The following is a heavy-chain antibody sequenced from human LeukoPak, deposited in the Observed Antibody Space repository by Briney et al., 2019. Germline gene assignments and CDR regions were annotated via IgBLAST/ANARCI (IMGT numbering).Heavy chain of an antibody. V-gene: IGHV3-74*01. Sequence: GGSLRLSCAASGFTFSSYWMHWVRQAPGKGLVWVSRINSDGSSTSYADSVKGRFTISRDNAKNTLYLQMNSLRAEDTAVYYCAKDQVYYDSSGYYYEWFDPWGQGTLVTVSS. D-gene: IGHD3-22*01. CDR1: GFTFSSYW. CDR2: INSDGSST. CDR3: AKDQVYYDSSGYYYEWFDP. J-gene: IGHJ5*02.